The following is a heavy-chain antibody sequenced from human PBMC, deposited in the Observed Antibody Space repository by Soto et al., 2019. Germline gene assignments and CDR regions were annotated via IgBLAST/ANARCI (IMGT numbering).Heavy chain of an antibody. CDR2: IIPIFGTA. J-gene: IGHJ5*02. D-gene: IGHD5-12*01. Sequence: QVQLVQSGAEVKKPGSSVKVSCKASGGTFSSYAISWVRQAPGQGLEWMGGIIPIFGTANYAQKFQGRITITADESTSTAYMELSSLRSEDTAMYYCAREIDGYRRQNWFDPWGQGTLVTVSS. CDR1: GGTFSSYA. V-gene: IGHV1-69*12. CDR3: AREIDGYRRQNWFDP.